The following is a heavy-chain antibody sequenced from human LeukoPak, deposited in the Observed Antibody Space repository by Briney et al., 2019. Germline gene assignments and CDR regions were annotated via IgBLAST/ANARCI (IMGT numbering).Heavy chain of an antibody. CDR3: ARHPSAEDIVATIYPDY. CDR1: GYSFTSYW. CDR2: IYPGDSDT. V-gene: IGHV5-51*01. D-gene: IGHD5-12*01. Sequence: GESLKISCKGSGYSFTSYWIGWVRQMPGKGLEWMGIIYPGDSDTRYSPSFQGQVTLSADKSISTAYLQWSSLKASDTAMYYCARHPSAEDIVATIYPDYWGQGTLVTVSS. J-gene: IGHJ4*02.